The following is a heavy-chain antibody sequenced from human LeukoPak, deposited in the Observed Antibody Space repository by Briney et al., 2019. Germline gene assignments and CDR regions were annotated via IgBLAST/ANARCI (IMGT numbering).Heavy chain of an antibody. CDR2: INHSGST. J-gene: IGHJ4*02. Sequence: SETLSLTCAVYGGSFSGYYWSWIRQPPGKGLEWIGEINHSGSTNYNPSLKSRVTMSVDTSKNQFSLKLSSVTAADTAVYYCARMVRGVIVDYWGQGTLVTVSS. CDR1: GGSFSGYY. CDR3: ARMVRGVIVDY. D-gene: IGHD3-10*01. V-gene: IGHV4-34*01.